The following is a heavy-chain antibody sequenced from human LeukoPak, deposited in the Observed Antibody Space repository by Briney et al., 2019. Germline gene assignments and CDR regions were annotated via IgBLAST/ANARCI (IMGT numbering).Heavy chain of an antibody. CDR2: ISYDGSNK. D-gene: IGHD3-9*01. V-gene: IGHV3-30*18. CDR1: GFTFSSYG. CDR3: AKTGNDILTGPSDFDY. Sequence: HPGGSLRLSCAASGFTFSSYGMHWVRQAPGKGLEWVAVISYDGSNKYYADSVKGRFTISRDNSKNTLYLQMNSLKAEDTAVYYCAKTGNDILTGPSDFDYWGQGTLVTVSS. J-gene: IGHJ4*02.